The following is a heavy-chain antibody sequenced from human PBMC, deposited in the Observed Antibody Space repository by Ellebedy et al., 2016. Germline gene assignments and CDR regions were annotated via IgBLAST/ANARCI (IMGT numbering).Heavy chain of an antibody. V-gene: IGHV3-7*03. J-gene: IGHJ3*02. CDR1: GFTFSSYW. Sequence: GESLKISCAASGFTFSSYWMSWVRQAPGKGLEWVANIKQDGSEKYYVDSVKGRFTISRDNAKNSLFLQMNSLRAEDTAVYYCAREGELSSYDAFDIWGQGTMVTVSS. CDR3: AREGELSSYDAFDI. CDR2: IKQDGSEK. D-gene: IGHD3-16*02.